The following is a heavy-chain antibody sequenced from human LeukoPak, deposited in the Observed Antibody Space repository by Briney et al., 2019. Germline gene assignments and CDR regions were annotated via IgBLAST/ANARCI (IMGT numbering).Heavy chain of an antibody. CDR2: INPNSGGT. D-gene: IGHD6-6*01. Sequence: ASVKVSCKASGYTFTGYYMHWVRQAPGQGLEWMGWINPNSGGTNYAQKFQGRVTMTRGTSISTAYMEPSRLRSDDTAVYYCARAGLVSRNFDYWGQGTLVTVSS. CDR3: ARAGLVSRNFDY. CDR1: GYTFTGYY. J-gene: IGHJ4*02. V-gene: IGHV1-2*02.